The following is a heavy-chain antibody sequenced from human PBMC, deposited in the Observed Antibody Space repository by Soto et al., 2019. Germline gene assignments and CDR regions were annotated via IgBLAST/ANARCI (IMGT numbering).Heavy chain of an antibody. D-gene: IGHD3-10*01. CDR3: ANGPPLQRGNYYYGMDV. CDR2: ISGSGGST. V-gene: IGHV3-23*01. CDR1: GFTFSSYA. J-gene: IGHJ6*02. Sequence: GGSLRLSCAASGFTFSSYAMSWVRQAAGKGLEWVSAISGSGGSTYYADSVKGRFTISRDNSKNTLYLQMNSLRAEDTAVYYYANGPPLQRGNYYYGMDVWGQGTTVTVSS.